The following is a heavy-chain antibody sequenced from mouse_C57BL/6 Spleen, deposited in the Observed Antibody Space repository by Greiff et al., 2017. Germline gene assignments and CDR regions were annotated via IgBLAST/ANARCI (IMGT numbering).Heavy chain of an antibody. V-gene: IGHV5-17*01. CDR1: GFTFSDSG. CDR2: ISSGRSTI. D-gene: IGHD1-1*01. CDR3: ARDYGSLYYAMDY. Sequence: EVKLMESGGGLVKPGGSLKLSCAASGFTFSDSGMHWVRQAPEKGLEWVAYISSGRSTIYYADTVKGRFTIAGDNAKTTLFLQRTRLRSEDTAMYYCARDYGSLYYAMDYWGQGASVTVSS. J-gene: IGHJ4*01.